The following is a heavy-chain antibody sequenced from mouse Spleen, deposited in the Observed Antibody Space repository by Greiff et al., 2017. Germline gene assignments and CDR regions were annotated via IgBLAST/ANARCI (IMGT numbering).Heavy chain of an antibody. CDR3: ARAYGYDGWYFDV. J-gene: IGHJ1*01. Sequence: EVMLVESEGGLVQPGSSMKLSFTASGFTFSDYYMAWVRQVPEKVLEWVANINYDGSSTYYLDSLKSRFIISRDNAKNILYLQMSSLKSEDTATYYCARAYGYDGWYFDVWGAGTTVTVSS. D-gene: IGHD2-2*01. CDR2: INYDGSST. V-gene: IGHV5-16*01. CDR1: GFTFSDYY.